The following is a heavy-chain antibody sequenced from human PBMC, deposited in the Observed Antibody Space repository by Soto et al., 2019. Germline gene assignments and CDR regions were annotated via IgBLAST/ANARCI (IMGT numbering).Heavy chain of an antibody. J-gene: IGHJ6*03. V-gene: IGHV3-23*01. D-gene: IGHD2-2*02. CDR3: AKPDCSTSDCYRNMDV. CDR1: GFTLSGSS. CDR2: ISGSGDNI. Sequence: GGSLRLSCAASGFTLSGSSMTWFRQAPGKGLEWVSRISGSGDNINYAASVKGRFTISRDTSKNTLYLQMNNLRVEATAVYYCAKPDCSTSDCYRNMDVWGSGTTVTVSS.